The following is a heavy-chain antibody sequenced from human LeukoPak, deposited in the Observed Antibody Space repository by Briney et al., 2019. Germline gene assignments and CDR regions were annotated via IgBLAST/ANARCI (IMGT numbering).Heavy chain of an antibody. J-gene: IGHJ4*02. CDR1: GGSISSYY. Sequence: SETLSLTCTVSGGSISSYYWSWIRQPPGKGLEWIGYIYASGNINYNPSLKSRVTISGDTSKNQLSLKVTSVTAADTAVYYCARASSGRSFDYWGQGTLVTVSS. V-gene: IGHV4-59*01. CDR3: ARASSGRSFDY. CDR2: IYASGNI. D-gene: IGHD6-19*01.